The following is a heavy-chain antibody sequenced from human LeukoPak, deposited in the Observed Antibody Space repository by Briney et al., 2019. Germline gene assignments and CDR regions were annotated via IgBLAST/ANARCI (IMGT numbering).Heavy chain of an antibody. CDR1: GXGFTSYW. Sequence: GESLKISCKGSGXGFTSYWSGWVRQMPGKGLEWMGIIYPGDSDTRYSPSFQGQVTISADKSISTAYLQWSSLKASDTAMYYCARQEYSYGSYWGQGTLVTVSS. V-gene: IGHV5-51*01. D-gene: IGHD5-18*01. CDR3: ARQEYSYGSY. CDR2: IYPGDSDT. J-gene: IGHJ4*02.